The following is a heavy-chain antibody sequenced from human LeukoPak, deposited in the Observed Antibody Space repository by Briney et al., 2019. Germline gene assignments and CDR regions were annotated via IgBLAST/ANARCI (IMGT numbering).Heavy chain of an antibody. CDR2: IYYSGST. CDR1: GGSVSSGSYY. Sequence: SETLSLTCTVSGGSVSSGSYYWSWIRQPPGKGLEWIGYIYYSGSTNYNPSLKSRVTISVDTSKNQFSLKLSSVTAADTAVYYCARSDALVEWLIFDYWGQGTLVTVSS. V-gene: IGHV4-61*01. D-gene: IGHD3-3*01. CDR3: ARSDALVEWLIFDY. J-gene: IGHJ4*02.